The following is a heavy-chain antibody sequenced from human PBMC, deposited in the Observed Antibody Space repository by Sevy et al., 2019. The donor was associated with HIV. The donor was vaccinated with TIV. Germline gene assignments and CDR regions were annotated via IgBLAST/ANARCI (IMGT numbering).Heavy chain of an antibody. CDR3: ARHRSGGSCYSLLPHYYYGMDV. CDR2: IKEDGSER. V-gene: IGHV3-7*01. CDR1: GFTFNMYW. D-gene: IGHD2-15*01. J-gene: IGHJ6*02. Sequence: GGSLRLSCAASGFTFNMYWMTWVRQAPGKGLEWVANIKEDGSERNYLDSVKGRFTISRDNAKESLYLQINSLRAEDTAVYYCARHRSGGSCYSLLPHYYYGMDVWGQGTTVTVSS.